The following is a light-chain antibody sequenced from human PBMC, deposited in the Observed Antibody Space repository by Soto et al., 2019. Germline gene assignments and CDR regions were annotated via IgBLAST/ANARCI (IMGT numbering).Light chain of an antibody. CDR1: QSISSW. CDR2: VAS. J-gene: IGKJ4*01. Sequence: STLSTCVCYRLTITCRASQSISSWLAWYQQKLGRAPRLLIYVASSLESGVPSRLSGSGYGTELTLTISSLQPDDFETYYCQQYNTYSSLTFGGGTMVDIK. V-gene: IGKV1-5*01. CDR3: QQYNTYSSLT.